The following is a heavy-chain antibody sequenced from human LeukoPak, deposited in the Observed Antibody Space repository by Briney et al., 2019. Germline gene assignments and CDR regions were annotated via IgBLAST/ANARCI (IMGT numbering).Heavy chain of an antibody. D-gene: IGHD1-14*01. Sequence: PGGSLRLSCAASGFTLSSYLMSWVRQAPGRGLEWVANINKDGSEETYLDSVKGRFTVSRDNAKNSLSLQMNSLRGDDTAVYYCARSNPNRNALDLWGQGTMVTISS. CDR2: INKDGSEE. CDR3: ARSNPNRNALDL. J-gene: IGHJ3*01. V-gene: IGHV3-7*01. CDR1: GFTLSSYL.